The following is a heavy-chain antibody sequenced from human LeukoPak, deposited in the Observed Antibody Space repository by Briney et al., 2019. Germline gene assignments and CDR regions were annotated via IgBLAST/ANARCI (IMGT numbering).Heavy chain of an antibody. CDR1: GFTFSNAW. V-gene: IGHV3-7*01. CDR3: ARGQIDAFDI. CDR2: IKQDGSEK. Sequence: PGGSLRLSCAASGFTFSNAWMSWVRQAPGKGLEWVANIKQDGSEKYYVDSVKGRFTISRDNAKNSLYLQMNSLRAEDTAVYYCARGQIDAFDIWGQGTMVTVSS. J-gene: IGHJ3*02.